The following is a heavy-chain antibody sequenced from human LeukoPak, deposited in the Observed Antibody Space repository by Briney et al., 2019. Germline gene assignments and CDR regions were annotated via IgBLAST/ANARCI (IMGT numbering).Heavy chain of an antibody. CDR3: ARPRTDSGSYVDY. V-gene: IGHV4-39*01. J-gene: IGHJ4*02. D-gene: IGHD1-26*01. CDR2: IYYSGST. CDR1: GGSISSSSYY. Sequence: MASETLSLTCTVSGGSISSSSYYWGWIRRPPGKGLEWIGSIYYSGSTYYNPSLKSRVTISVDTSRNQFSLKLSSVTAADTAVYYCARPRTDSGSYVDYWGQGTLVTVSS.